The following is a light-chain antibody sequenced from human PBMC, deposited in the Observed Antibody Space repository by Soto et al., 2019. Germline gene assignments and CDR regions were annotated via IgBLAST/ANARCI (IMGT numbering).Light chain of an antibody. Sequence: QSALTQPASVSGSPGQSITISCTGTSSDVGGHNYVSWYQQHPGTAPKLMIYEVTNRPSGVSKRFSGSNSGNTASLTISGLQAEDEADYYCSSYTSSTTRDVVFGGGTKLTVL. J-gene: IGLJ2*01. CDR3: SSYTSSTTRDVV. CDR1: SSDVGGHNY. CDR2: EVT. V-gene: IGLV2-14*01.